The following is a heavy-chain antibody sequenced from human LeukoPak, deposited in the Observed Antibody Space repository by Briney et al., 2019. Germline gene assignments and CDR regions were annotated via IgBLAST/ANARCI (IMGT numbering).Heavy chain of an antibody. D-gene: IGHD6-19*01. CDR2: MSYDGSNK. Sequence: GGSLRLSCAASGFTFNTYSMHWVRQAPGKGLEWVGVMSYDGSNKYYADSVKGRFTISRDNSKNTLFLQMNSLRAEDTAVYYCARVYSSGWSLPFDYWGQGTLVTVSS. CDR1: GFTFNTYS. V-gene: IGHV3-30*04. J-gene: IGHJ4*02. CDR3: ARVYSSGWSLPFDY.